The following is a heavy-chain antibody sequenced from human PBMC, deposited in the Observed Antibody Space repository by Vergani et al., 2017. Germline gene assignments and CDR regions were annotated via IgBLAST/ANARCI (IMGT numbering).Heavy chain of an antibody. V-gene: IGHV3-11*04. D-gene: IGHD1-1*01. Sequence: LGESGGGSVKPGGSLRLSCAASGFKFSDHYMSWIRQAPGKGLEWVSHISPGASTVSYTDSVTGRFTVSRDNDNNSLTLDMTTLRVEDTAVYYCGKNPGISTTRHYYAMDVWGQGTTVTVSS. CDR3: GKNPGISTTRHYYAMDV. CDR1: GFKFSDHY. CDR2: ISPGASTV. J-gene: IGHJ6*02.